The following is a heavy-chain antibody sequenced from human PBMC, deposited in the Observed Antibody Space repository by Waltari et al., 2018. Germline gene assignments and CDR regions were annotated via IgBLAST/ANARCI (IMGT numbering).Heavy chain of an antibody. V-gene: IGHV4-38-2*01. CDR1: GYSISSGYY. CDR2: IYHSGST. Sequence: QVQLQESGPGLVKPSETLSLTCAVSGYSISSGYYWGWIRQPPGKGLEWIGSIYHSGSTYYNPSLKSRVTISVDTSKNQFSLKLSSVTAADTAVYYCARQGSWPTTKVDYWGQGTLVTVSS. CDR3: ARQGSWPTTKVDY. J-gene: IGHJ4*02. D-gene: IGHD6-13*01.